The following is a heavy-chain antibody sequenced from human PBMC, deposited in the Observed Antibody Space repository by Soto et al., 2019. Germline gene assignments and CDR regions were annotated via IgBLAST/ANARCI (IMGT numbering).Heavy chain of an antibody. J-gene: IGHJ5*02. CDR3: ARDSIRFLEWLPNWFDP. Sequence: ASVKVSCKASGYTFTSYGISWVRQAPGQGLEWMGWISAYNGNTNYAQKLQGRVTMTTDTSTSTAYMELRSLRSDDTAVYYCARDSIRFLEWLPNWFDPWGQGTLVTVSS. CDR2: ISAYNGNT. V-gene: IGHV1-18*01. CDR1: GYTFTSYG. D-gene: IGHD3-3*01.